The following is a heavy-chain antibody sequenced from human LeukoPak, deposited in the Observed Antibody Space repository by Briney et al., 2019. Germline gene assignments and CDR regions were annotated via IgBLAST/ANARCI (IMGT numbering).Heavy chain of an antibody. Sequence: GGSLRLSCAASGFPFSSYSMTWVRQAPGKGLEWVANIKPDGATKFYVDSVKGRFTISRDNALNSLYLQMNSLRAEDTAIYYCARSIPYGTTWYGRSDYWGQGTLVTVSS. CDR2: IKPDGATK. CDR1: GFPFSSYS. J-gene: IGHJ4*02. V-gene: IGHV3-7*03. CDR3: ARSIPYGTTWYGRSDY. D-gene: IGHD6-13*01.